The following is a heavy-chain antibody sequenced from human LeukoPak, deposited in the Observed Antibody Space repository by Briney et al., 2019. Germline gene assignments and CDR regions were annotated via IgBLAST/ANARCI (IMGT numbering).Heavy chain of an antibody. D-gene: IGHD3-9*01. CDR2: IYYSGST. Sequence: SETLSLTCTVSGNSISSGDNYWSWIRQPPGKGLEWIGSIYYSGSTYYNPSLKSRVTISVDTSKNQFSLKLSSVTAADTAVYYCARSVEYYDILTGFDYWGQGTLVTVSS. V-gene: IGHV4-39*07. CDR3: ARSVEYYDILTGFDY. CDR1: GNSISSGDNY. J-gene: IGHJ4*02.